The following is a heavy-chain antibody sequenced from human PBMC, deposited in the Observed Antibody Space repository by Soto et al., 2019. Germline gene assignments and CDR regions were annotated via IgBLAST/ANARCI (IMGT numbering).Heavy chain of an antibody. D-gene: IGHD6-6*01. CDR1: GYTFTNFA. V-gene: IGHV1-18*01. CDR3: ARGGAARNLDS. CDR2: VSANNGFT. Sequence: QVSLVQSGGELRRPGASVNVSCRTSGYTFTNFALSWVRQAPGQGREWIGFVSANNGFTHFAQKFQGRVSVKTDTSTSTVYLDLSSPSTDGTAVYYCARGGAARNLDSWGQGTPVTVSS. J-gene: IGHJ5*01.